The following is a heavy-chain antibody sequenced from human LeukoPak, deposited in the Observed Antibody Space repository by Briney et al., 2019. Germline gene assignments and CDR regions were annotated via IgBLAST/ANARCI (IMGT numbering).Heavy chain of an antibody. Sequence: SETLSLTCTVSGGSISSSSYYWGWIRQPPGKGLEWIGSIYYSGSTYYNPSLKSRVTISVDTSKNQFSLKLSSVTAADTAVYYCASESEDFWSGFNYDYWGQGTLVTVSS. V-gene: IGHV4-39*01. CDR2: IYYSGST. CDR1: GGSISSSSYY. CDR3: ASESEDFWSGFNYDY. J-gene: IGHJ4*02. D-gene: IGHD3-3*01.